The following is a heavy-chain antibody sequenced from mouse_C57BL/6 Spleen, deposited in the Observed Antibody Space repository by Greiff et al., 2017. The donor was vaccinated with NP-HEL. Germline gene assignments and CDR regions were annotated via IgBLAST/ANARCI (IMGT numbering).Heavy chain of an antibody. Sequence: QVQLQQPGTELVKPGASVKLSCKASGYTFTSYWMHWVKPRPGQGLEWIGNINPSNGGTNYNEKFKSKATLTVDKSSSTAYMQLSSLTSEDSAVYYCARGGGYYGSSYAMDYWGQGTSVTVSS. J-gene: IGHJ4*01. CDR1: GYTFTSYW. CDR2: INPSNGGT. D-gene: IGHD1-1*01. V-gene: IGHV1-53*01. CDR3: ARGGGYYGSSYAMDY.